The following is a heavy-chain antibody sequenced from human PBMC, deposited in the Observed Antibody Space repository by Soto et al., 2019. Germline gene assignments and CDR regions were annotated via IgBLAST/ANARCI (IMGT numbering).Heavy chain of an antibody. CDR3: ARDLGYYGSGSYYVHFAFDY. CDR2: ISAYNGNT. Sequence: ASVKVSCKASGYTFTSYGISWVRQAPGQGLEWMGWISAYNGNTNYARKLQGRVTMTTDTSTSTAYMELRSLRSDDTAVYYCARDLGYYGSGSYYVHFAFDYWGQRTLVPVSS. CDR1: GYTFTSYG. V-gene: IGHV1-18*01. J-gene: IGHJ4*02. D-gene: IGHD3-10*01.